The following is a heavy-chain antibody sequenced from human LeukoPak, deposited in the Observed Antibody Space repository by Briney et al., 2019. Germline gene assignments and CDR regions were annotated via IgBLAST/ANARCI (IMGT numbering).Heavy chain of an antibody. CDR1: GGSISSGSYY. Sequence: SETLSLTCTVSGGSISSGSYYWGWIRQPPGKGLEWIGSIYYSGSTYYNPSLKSRVTISVDTSKNQFSLKLSSVTAADTAVYYCARHHYSNPLGWFDPWGQGTLVTVSS. V-gene: IGHV4-39*01. CDR2: IYYSGST. D-gene: IGHD4-11*01. CDR3: ARHHYSNPLGWFDP. J-gene: IGHJ5*02.